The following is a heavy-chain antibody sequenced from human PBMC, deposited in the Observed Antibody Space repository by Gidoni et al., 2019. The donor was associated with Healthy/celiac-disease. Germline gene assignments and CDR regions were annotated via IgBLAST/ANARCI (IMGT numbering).Heavy chain of an antibody. V-gene: IGHV3-23*01. D-gene: IGHD6-6*01. CDR2: ISGSGGSA. CDR3: AKFEYSSSFVNY. Sequence: EVQLLESGGGLVQPGGSLRLSCAASGCTFSSYAMSWVRQAPGKGLEWVSAISGSGGSAYYADSVKGRFTISRDNSKNTLYLQMNSLRAEDTAVYYCAKFEYSSSFVNYWGQGTLVTVSS. CDR1: GCTFSSYA. J-gene: IGHJ4*02.